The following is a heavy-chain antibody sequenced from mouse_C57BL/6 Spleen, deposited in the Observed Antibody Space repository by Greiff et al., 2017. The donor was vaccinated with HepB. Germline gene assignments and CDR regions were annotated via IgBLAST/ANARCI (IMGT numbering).Heavy chain of an antibody. CDR1: GYTFTSYG. CDR2: IYPRSGNT. V-gene: IGHV1-81*01. J-gene: IGHJ1*03. Sequence: QVQLKESGAELARPGASVKLSCKASGYTFTSYGISWVKQRTGQGLEWIGEIYPRSGNTYYNEKFKGKATLTADKSSSTAYMELRSLTSEDSAVYFCARWVTTVVATGYFDVWGTGTTVTVSS. D-gene: IGHD1-1*01. CDR3: ARWVTTVVATGYFDV.